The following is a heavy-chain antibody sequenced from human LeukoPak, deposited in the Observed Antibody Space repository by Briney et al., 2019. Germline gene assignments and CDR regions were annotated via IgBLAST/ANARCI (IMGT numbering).Heavy chain of an antibody. V-gene: IGHV4-30-4*01. Sequence: PSETLSLTCTVSGGSISSGDYYWRWIRQPPGKGVEWNEYIYYSGSTYYNPSLKSRDTISVGTSKNQFSLKLSSVTAADTAVYYCARNGEEVDYADAFDIWGQGTMVTVSS. D-gene: IGHD4-17*01. J-gene: IGHJ3*02. CDR1: GGSISSGDYY. CDR2: IYYSGST. CDR3: ARNGEEVDYADAFDI.